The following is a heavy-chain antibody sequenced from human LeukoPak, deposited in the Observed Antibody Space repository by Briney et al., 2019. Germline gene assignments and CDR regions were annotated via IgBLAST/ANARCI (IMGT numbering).Heavy chain of an antibody. CDR2: IYHSGST. Sequence: PSETLSLTCTVSGGSISSYYWSWIRQPAGKGLEWIGYIYHSGSTYYNPSLKSRVTISVDRSKNQFSLKLSSVTAADTAVYYCASENYYDSSGYLIWGQGTLVTVSS. V-gene: IGHV4-59*12. J-gene: IGHJ4*02. CDR3: ASENYYDSSGYLI. D-gene: IGHD3-22*01. CDR1: GGSISSYY.